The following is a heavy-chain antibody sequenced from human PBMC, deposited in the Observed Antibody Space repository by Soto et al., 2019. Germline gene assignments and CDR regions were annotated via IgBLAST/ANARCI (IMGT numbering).Heavy chain of an antibody. D-gene: IGHD1-26*01. CDR1: GITFSDLH. Sequence: EVLLQQSGAEAREPGGVVKMSCAVSGITFSDLHMHWVKQAPGKGLEWVGLVEVENDDRLYAEKYRGRLNTNTDTSRHTSYMELTSLTSDDTVIYFCAAVRGSLGSLSFAYSGQGTPVTVSA. CDR3: AAVRGSLGSLSFAY. V-gene: IGHV1-69-2*01. J-gene: IGHJ4*02. CDR2: VEVENDDR.